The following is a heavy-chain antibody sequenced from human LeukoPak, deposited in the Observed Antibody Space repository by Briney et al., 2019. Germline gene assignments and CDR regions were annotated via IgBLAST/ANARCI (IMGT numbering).Heavy chain of an antibody. D-gene: IGHD3-3*01. V-gene: IGHV4-30-4*08. CDR1: GGSISSGDYY. J-gene: IGHJ3*02. CDR3: ARVWSGYEAFDI. CDR2: IYYSGCT. Sequence: SETLSLTCTVSGGSISSGDYYWSWIRQPPGKGLEWIGYIYYSGCTYYNPSLKSRVTISVDTSKNQFSLKLSSVTAADTAVYYCARVWSGYEAFDIWGQGTMVTVSS.